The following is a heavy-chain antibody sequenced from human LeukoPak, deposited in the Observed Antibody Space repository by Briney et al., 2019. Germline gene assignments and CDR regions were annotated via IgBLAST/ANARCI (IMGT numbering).Heavy chain of an antibody. J-gene: IGHJ4*02. CDR3: ARQSGFGFSGWYTFDY. D-gene: IGHD6-19*01. V-gene: IGHV4-59*08. Sequence: SETLSLTCTVSGGSISSYYWSWIRQPPGKGLEWIGYIYYSGSTNYNPSLKSRVTISVDTSKNQFSLKLSSVTAADTAVYYCARQSGFGFSGWYTFDYWGQGTLVTVSS. CDR2: IYYSGST. CDR1: GGSISSYY.